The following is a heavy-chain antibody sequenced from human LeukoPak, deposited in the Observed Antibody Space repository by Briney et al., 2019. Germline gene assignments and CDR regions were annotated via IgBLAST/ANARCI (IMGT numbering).Heavy chain of an antibody. Sequence: PSETLSLTCTVSGGSISSSSYYWGWIRQPPGKGLEWIGTIYYSGTTYYNPSLKSRVTISVDTSKNQFSLKLSSVTAADTAVYYCARHMGSCSSTSCYGSFDYWGQGTLVTVSS. CDR2: IYYSGTT. CDR1: GGSISSSSYY. V-gene: IGHV4-39*01. J-gene: IGHJ4*02. CDR3: ARHMGSCSSTSCYGSFDY. D-gene: IGHD2-2*01.